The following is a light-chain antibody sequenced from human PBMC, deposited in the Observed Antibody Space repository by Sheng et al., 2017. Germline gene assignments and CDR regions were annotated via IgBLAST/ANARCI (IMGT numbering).Light chain of an antibody. CDR3: QQYNNWPRT. V-gene: IGKV3-15*01. Sequence: EIVMTQSPATLSVSPGEGATLSCRASQGVSINLAWYQQKPGQAPRLVIYGASARATGFPARFSGSGSGTEFTLTISSLQSEDFAVYYCQQYNNWPRTFGQGTKVEIK. CDR2: GAS. CDR1: QGVSIN. J-gene: IGKJ1*01.